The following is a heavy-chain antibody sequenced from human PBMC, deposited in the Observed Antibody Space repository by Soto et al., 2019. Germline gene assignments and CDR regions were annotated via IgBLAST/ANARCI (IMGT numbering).Heavy chain of an antibody. CDR2: LIPIFGTG. D-gene: IGHD6-6*01. J-gene: IGHJ6*02. Sequence: SVRVSCTASGVTFSSYAISWVRQAPGQGLEWMGGLIPIFGTGNYAQEFQGRVTITADESTSTAYMELSSLRSEDTAVYYCARVRAMPPSPDIAARPRYYAMDVGG. CDR1: GVTFSSYA. CDR3: ARVRAMPPSPDIAARPRYYAMDV. V-gene: IGHV1-69*01.